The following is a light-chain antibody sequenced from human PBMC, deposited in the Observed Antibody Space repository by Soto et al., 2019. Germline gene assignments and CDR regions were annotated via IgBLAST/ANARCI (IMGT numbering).Light chain of an antibody. V-gene: IGKV1-39*01. Sequence: DIQMDQSPSSLSASVGDRVTITCRASQSISSYLNWYQQRPGTAPKLLLHTASSLESEVPSRFSGSGSGTHFTLTITSLQPEDFATYYCQQSFNTLPYTFGQGTKLE. CDR2: TAS. J-gene: IGKJ2*01. CDR1: QSISSY. CDR3: QQSFNTLPYT.